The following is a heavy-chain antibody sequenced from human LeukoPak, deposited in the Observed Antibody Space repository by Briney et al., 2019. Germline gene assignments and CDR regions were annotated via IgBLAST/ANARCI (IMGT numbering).Heavy chain of an antibody. D-gene: IGHD4-17*01. V-gene: IGHV1-46*01. J-gene: IGHJ5*02. Sequence: ASVKVSCKASGGTFSSYAISWVRQAPGQGLEWMGIINPSGGSTSYAQKFQGRVTMTRDTSTGTVYMELSSLRSEDTAVYYCARDCSARDYGDSTDWFDPWGQGTLVTVSS. CDR1: GGTFSSYA. CDR3: ARDCSARDYGDSTDWFDP. CDR2: INPSGGST.